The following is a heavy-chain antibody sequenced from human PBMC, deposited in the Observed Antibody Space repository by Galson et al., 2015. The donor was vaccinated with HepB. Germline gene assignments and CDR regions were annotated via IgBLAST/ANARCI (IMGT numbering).Heavy chain of an antibody. CDR2: INRSGGT. J-gene: IGHJ4*02. CDR3: ARGTVATTGGLDY. Sequence: TLSLTCAVYGGSFSGHYWSWIRQPPGKGLEWIGEINRSGGTNYNPSLKSRVTISVDMSKNQFSLKVSSVTAADTAIYYCARGTVATTGGLDYWGQGTLVTVSS. D-gene: IGHD5-24*01. V-gene: IGHV4-34*01. CDR1: GGSFSGHY.